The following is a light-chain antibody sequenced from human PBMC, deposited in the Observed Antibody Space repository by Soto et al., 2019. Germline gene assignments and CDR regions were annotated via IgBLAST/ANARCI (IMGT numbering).Light chain of an antibody. CDR2: SNN. V-gene: IGLV1-44*01. J-gene: IGLJ1*01. Sequence: QSVLTQPPSASGTPGRRVVISCSGSSSNIGSNTVNWYQQLPGTAPKLLIYSNNHRPSGVPDRFSGPKSGTSASLAISGLQSDDEADYYCAAWDDSLNGYVFATGTKLTVL. CDR1: SSNIGSNT. CDR3: AAWDDSLNGYV.